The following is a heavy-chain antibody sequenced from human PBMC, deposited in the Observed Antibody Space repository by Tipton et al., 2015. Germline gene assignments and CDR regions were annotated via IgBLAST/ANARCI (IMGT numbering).Heavy chain of an antibody. CDR1: GYSISSGYY. J-gene: IGHJ6*02. CDR2: ISYSGTT. Sequence: TLSLTCDVSGYSISSGYYWSWIRQSPGKGLEWIGYISYSGTTNYSPSLKSRVTISVDTSKSQFFLKLSSVTAADTAVYYCARFRYYGSESERGYFHGLDVWGQGTTVTVSS. V-gene: IGHV4-61*01. D-gene: IGHD3-10*01. CDR3: ARFRYYGSESERGYFHGLDV.